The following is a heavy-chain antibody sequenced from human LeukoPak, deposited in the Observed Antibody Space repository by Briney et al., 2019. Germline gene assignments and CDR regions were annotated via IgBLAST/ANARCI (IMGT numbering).Heavy chain of an antibody. V-gene: IGHV4-30-4*08. CDR3: ASLSDIVVVPAAIKDAFDI. Sequence: PSQTLPLTCTVSGGSSSSGDYYSSWIRQPPGKRLAWIGYSYYSGSTYYNPSLKSRVTISVDTSKNQFSLRLSSVTAADTAVYYCASLSDIVVVPAAIKDAFDIWGQGTMVTVSS. D-gene: IGHD2-2*02. CDR2: SYYSGST. J-gene: IGHJ3*02. CDR1: GGSSSSGDYY.